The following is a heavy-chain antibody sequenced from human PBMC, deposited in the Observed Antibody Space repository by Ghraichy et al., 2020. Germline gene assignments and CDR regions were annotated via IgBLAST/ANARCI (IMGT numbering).Heavy chain of an antibody. CDR1: GFTFSSYA. Sequence: GGSLRLSCAASGFTFSSYAMSWVRQAPGKGLDWVSAISGSGGSTYYADSVKGRFTISRDNSKNTLYLQMNSLRAEDTAVYYCAKVLVATMDFDYWGQGTLVTVSS. J-gene: IGHJ4*02. CDR3: AKVLVATMDFDY. CDR2: ISGSGGST. D-gene: IGHD5-12*01. V-gene: IGHV3-23*01.